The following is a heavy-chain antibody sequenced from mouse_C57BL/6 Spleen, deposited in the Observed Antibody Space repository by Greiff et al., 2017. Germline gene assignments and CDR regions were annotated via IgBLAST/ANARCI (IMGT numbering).Heavy chain of an antibody. V-gene: IGHV5-4*03. J-gene: IGHJ2*01. D-gene: IGHD2-3*01. CDR1: GFTFSSYA. CDR3: ASIYDGYPDY. Sequence: EVKLVESGGGLVKPGGSLKLSCAASGFTFSSYAMSWVRQTPEKRLEWVATISDGGSYTYYPDNVKGRFTISRDNAKNNLYLQMSHLKSEDTAMYYCASIYDGYPDYWGQGTTLTVSS. CDR2: ISDGGSYT.